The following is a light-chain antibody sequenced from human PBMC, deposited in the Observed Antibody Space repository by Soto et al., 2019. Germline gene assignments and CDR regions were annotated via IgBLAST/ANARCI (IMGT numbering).Light chain of an antibody. V-gene: IGKV3-20*01. Sequence: EIVLTQSPGTLALSPGEGATLSCRASQSVSKYLAWYQQKPGQAPRLLIYGASSRATGIPDSFSGSGSGTDFTLTISRLEPEDFAVYYLHQYGGSPPTFGQGTKVEIK. CDR2: GAS. CDR1: QSVSKY. CDR3: HQYGGSPPT. J-gene: IGKJ1*01.